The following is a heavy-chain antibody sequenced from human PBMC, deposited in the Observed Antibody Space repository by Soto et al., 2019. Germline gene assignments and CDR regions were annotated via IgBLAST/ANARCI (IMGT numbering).Heavy chain of an antibody. CDR1: GYSFTSYW. CDR2: IDPSDSYT. V-gene: IGHV5-10-1*01. J-gene: IGHJ6*02. D-gene: IGHD5-12*01. CDR3: ARAHIVARTVYYGMDV. Sequence: GESLKISCKGSGYSFTSYWISWVRQMPGKGLEWMGRIDPSDSYTNYSPSFQGHVTISDDKSISTAYLQWSSLKASDTAMYYCARAHIVARTVYYGMDVWGQGTTFTVAS.